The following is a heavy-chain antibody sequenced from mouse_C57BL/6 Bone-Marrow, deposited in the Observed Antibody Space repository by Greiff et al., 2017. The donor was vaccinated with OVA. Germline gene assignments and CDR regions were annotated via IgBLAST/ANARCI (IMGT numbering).Heavy chain of an antibody. Sequence: QVQLQQPGAELVKPGASVKMSCKASGYTFTSYWITWVKQRPGQGLEWIGDIYPGSGSTNYNEKFQSKATLTVDTSSSTAYMQLSSLTSEDSAVYYCARVGLRRYYAMDYWGQGTSVTVSS. J-gene: IGHJ4*01. CDR2: IYPGSGST. D-gene: IGHD2-4*01. CDR3: ARVGLRRYYAMDY. V-gene: IGHV1-55*01. CDR1: GYTFTSYW.